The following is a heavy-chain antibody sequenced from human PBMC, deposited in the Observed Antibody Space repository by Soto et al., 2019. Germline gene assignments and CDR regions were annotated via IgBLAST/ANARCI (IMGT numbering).Heavy chain of an antibody. CDR2: ISGSGDST. J-gene: IGHJ4*02. Sequence: EVQLLESGGGLVQPGGSLRLSCAGSGFTFSSVAMTWVRQAPGKGLEWVSSISGSGDSTYYADSVKGRFTISRDNSKNTLYLRVNSLRAEDTAVYYCAKGSLTPGYWGQGTLVTFSS. CDR1: GFTFSSVA. CDR3: AKGSLTPGY. V-gene: IGHV3-23*01.